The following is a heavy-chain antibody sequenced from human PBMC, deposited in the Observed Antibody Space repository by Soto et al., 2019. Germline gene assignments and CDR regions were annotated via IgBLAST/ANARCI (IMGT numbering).Heavy chain of an antibody. Sequence: LRLSFAASGFTFSDYYMSWIRQAPGKGLEWVSYISSSGSTIYYADSVKGRFTTSRDNAKNSLYLQMNSLRAEDTAVYYCARDLGWNYYYYGMDVWGQGTTVTVSS. J-gene: IGHJ6*02. V-gene: IGHV3-11*01. D-gene: IGHD2-15*01. CDR2: ISSSGSTI. CDR3: ARDLGWNYYYYGMDV. CDR1: GFTFSDYY.